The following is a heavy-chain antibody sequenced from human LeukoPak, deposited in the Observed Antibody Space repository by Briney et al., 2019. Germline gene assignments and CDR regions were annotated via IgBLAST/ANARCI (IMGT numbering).Heavy chain of an antibody. CDR1: GFTFSDYY. CDR2: ISSSGSTI. D-gene: IGHD5-18*01. J-gene: IGHJ4*02. CDR3: ARDPGIQLWSDY. V-gene: IGHV3-11*01. Sequence: GGSLRLSCAASGFTFSDYYMSWIRQAPGKGLEWVSYISSSGSTIYYADSVRGRFTISRDNAKNSLYLQTNSLRAEDTAVYYCARDPGIQLWSDYWGQGTLVTVSS.